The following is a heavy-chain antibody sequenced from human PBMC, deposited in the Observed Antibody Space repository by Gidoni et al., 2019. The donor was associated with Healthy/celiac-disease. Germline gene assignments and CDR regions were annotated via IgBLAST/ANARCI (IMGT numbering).Heavy chain of an antibody. CDR1: GFPFDEYG. J-gene: IGHJ4*02. V-gene: IGHV3-20*04. CDR3: ARARTGTTTSPFDY. CDR2: INWNGGST. D-gene: IGHD1-7*01. Sequence: EVQLVESGGGVVRPGGSLRLSCAASGFPFDEYGMSWVRQAPGKGLEWVSGINWNGGSTGYADSVKGRFTISRDNAKNSLYLQMNSLRAEDTALYYCARARTGTTTSPFDYWGQGTLVTVSS.